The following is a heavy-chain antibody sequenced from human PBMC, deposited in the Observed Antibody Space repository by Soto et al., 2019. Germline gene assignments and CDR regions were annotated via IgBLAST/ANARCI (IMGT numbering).Heavy chain of an antibody. D-gene: IGHD4-17*01. Sequence: QVQLVESGGGLVQPGGSLRLSCAASGFTISDYYMTWIRQAPGKGLEWVSYMSSSGGRKYYADSVKGRFTISRDNAMHSLYLEMNSLRVEDTAVYYCARAFYGDYGTYLDSWGQGTLVTVSS. J-gene: IGHJ4*02. CDR1: GFTISDYY. CDR3: ARAFYGDYGTYLDS. V-gene: IGHV3-11*01. CDR2: MSSSGGRK.